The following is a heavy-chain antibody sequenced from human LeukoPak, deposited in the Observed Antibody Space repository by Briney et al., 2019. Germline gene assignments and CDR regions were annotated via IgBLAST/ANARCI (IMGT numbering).Heavy chain of an antibody. CDR2: ISWNSGSI. Sequence: PGRSLRLSCAASGFTFDDYAMHWVRQAPGKGLEWVSGISWNSGSIGYADSVKGRFTISRDNAKNSLYLQMNSLRAEDTALYYCAKGEMAPNDAFDIWGQGTMVTVSS. J-gene: IGHJ3*02. V-gene: IGHV3-9*01. CDR3: AKGEMAPNDAFDI. D-gene: IGHD5-24*01. CDR1: GFTFDDYA.